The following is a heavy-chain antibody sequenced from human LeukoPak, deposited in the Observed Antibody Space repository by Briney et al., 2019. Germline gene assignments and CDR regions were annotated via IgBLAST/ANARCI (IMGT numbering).Heavy chain of an antibody. CDR1: GSSISSGDYY. Sequence: PSETLSLTCTVSGSSISSGDYYWSWIRQPPGKGLEWIGYIYYSGSTYYNPSLKSRVTISVDTSKNQFSLKLSSVTAADTAVYYCARAKYYDFWSGYYNDAFDIWGQGTMVTVSS. J-gene: IGHJ3*02. V-gene: IGHV4-30-4*08. CDR2: IYYSGST. D-gene: IGHD3-3*01. CDR3: ARAKYYDFWSGYYNDAFDI.